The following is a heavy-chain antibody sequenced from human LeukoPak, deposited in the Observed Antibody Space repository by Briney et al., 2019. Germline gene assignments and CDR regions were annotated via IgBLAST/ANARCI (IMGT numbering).Heavy chain of an antibody. CDR1: GFTFSSYG. V-gene: IGHV3-30*02. Sequence: GGSLRLSCAASGFTFSSYGMHWVRQAPGKGLEWVAFIRYDGSNKFYADSVKGRFAISRDNSKNTLYLQMDSLGPEDTAVYYCARDSTGTSYWGQGTLVTVSS. J-gene: IGHJ4*02. CDR3: ARDSTGTSY. D-gene: IGHD1-1*01. CDR2: IRYDGSNK.